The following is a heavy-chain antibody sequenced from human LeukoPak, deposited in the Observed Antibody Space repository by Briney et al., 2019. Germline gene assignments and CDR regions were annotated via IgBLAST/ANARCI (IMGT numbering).Heavy chain of an antibody. D-gene: IGHD3-10*01. CDR1: GFTFSSYD. J-gene: IGHJ3*02. CDR2: IDTAGGT. CDR3: TRRMRGLGSYSDAFDI. V-gene: IGHV3-13*04. Sequence: PGGSLRLSCAASGFTFSSYDMHWVRHRPGKGLEWVSGIDTAGGTYYAGSVKGRFTISRENAKNSFYLQMNSLRAGDTAVYFCTRRMRGLGSYSDAFDIWGQGTMVTVSS.